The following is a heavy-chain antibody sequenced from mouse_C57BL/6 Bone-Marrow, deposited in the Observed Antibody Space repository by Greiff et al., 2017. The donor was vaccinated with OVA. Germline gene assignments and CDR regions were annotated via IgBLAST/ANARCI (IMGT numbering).Heavy chain of an antibody. V-gene: IGHV1-76*01. CDR1: GYTFTDYY. J-gene: IGHJ2*01. CDR3: AREGDGSSYVVDY. Sequence: VQLQQSGAELVRPGASVKLSCKASGYTFTDYYINWVKQRPGQGLEWIARIYPGSGNTYYNEKFKGKATLTAEKSSSTAYMQLSSLTSEDSAVYFCAREGDGSSYVVDYWGQGTTLTVSS. D-gene: IGHD1-1*01. CDR2: IYPGSGNT.